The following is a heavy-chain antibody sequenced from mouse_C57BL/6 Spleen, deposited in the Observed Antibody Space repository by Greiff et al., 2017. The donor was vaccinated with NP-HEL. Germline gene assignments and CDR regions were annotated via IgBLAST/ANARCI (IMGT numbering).Heavy chain of an antibody. D-gene: IGHD1-1*01. J-gene: IGHJ2*01. Sequence: VQLKESGPGLVKPSQSLSLTCSVTGYSITSGYYWNWIRQFPGNKLEWMGYISYDGSNNYNPSLKNRISITRDTSKNQFFLKLNSVTTEDTATYYCARRISTVVAPFDYWGQGTPLPVSS. CDR2: ISYDGSN. V-gene: IGHV3-6*01. CDR3: ARRISTVVAPFDY. CDR1: GYSITSGYY.